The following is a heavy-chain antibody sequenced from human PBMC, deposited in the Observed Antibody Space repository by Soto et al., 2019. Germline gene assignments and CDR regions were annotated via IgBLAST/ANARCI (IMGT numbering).Heavy chain of an antibody. CDR3: ARDIAAAGYYYGMDV. CDR1: GYTFTSYG. CDR2: ISAYNGNT. Sequence: ASVKVSCKASGYTFTSYGISWVRQAPGQGLEWMGWISAYNGNTNYAQKLQGRATMTTDTSTSTAYMELRSLRSDDTAVYYCARDIAAAGYYYGMDVWGQGTTVTVSS. J-gene: IGHJ6*02. D-gene: IGHD6-13*01. V-gene: IGHV1-18*01.